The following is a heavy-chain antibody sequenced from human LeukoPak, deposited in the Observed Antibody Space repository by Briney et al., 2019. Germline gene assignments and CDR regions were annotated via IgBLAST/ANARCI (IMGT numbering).Heavy chain of an antibody. Sequence: PGRSLRLSCAASGFSFSSYAMHWVRQAPGKGLEWVALISYDGSDKYYADSVKGRFTISRDNSKNTLYVQMDSLRAEDTAVYYCAKSGRWLQLIDYFDHWGQGSLVTVSS. V-gene: IGHV3-30*04. CDR2: ISYDGSDK. J-gene: IGHJ4*02. D-gene: IGHD5-24*01. CDR1: GFSFSSYA. CDR3: AKSGRWLQLIDYFDH.